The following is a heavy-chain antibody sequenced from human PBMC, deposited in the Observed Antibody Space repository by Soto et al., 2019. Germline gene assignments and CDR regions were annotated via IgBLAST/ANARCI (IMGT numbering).Heavy chain of an antibody. CDR1: GFTFSSYS. CDR3: ARKKDIVVVPAAHPVYYYGMDV. Sequence: PGGSLRLSCAASGFTFSSYSMNWVRQAPGKGLEWVSSISSSSSYIYYADSVKGRFTISRDNAKNSLYLQMNSLRAEDTAVYYCARKKDIVVVPAAHPVYYYGMDVWGQGTTVTVSS. V-gene: IGHV3-21*01. D-gene: IGHD2-2*01. J-gene: IGHJ6*02. CDR2: ISSSSSYI.